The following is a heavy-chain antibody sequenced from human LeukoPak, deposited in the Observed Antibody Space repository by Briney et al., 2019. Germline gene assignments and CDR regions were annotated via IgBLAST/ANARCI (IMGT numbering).Heavy chain of an antibody. D-gene: IGHD6-13*01. Sequence: SETLSLTCTVSGGSISDYYWSCIRRPAGKGLEWIGRLYTSGTNYNPSLKSRIIMSLDTSKNQFFLKVSSVTAADTAVYYCARVGAGDSNWYSSYYGMDVWGPGTTVTVSS. J-gene: IGHJ6*02. CDR1: GGSISDYY. V-gene: IGHV4-4*07. CDR2: LYTSGT. CDR3: ARVGAGDSNWYSSYYGMDV.